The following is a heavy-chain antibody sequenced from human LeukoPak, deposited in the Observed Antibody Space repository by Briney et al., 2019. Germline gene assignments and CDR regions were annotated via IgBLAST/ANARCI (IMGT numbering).Heavy chain of an antibody. CDR3: ARAYYESSAYRHAVYFDY. J-gene: IGHJ4*02. Sequence: PSVKVSCKASGYTFTGYYMHWVRQAAGQGLEWMGWINPNSGGTNYAQKFQGRVTMTRETSISTAYMELSRLRSDDTAVYYCARAYYESSAYRHAVYFDYWGQGTLVTVSS. V-gene: IGHV1-2*02. D-gene: IGHD3-22*01. CDR1: GYTFTGYY. CDR2: INPNSGGT.